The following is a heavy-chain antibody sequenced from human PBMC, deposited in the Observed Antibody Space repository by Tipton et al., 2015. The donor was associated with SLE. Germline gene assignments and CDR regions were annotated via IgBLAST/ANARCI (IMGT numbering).Heavy chain of an antibody. J-gene: IGHJ4*02. CDR2: INRSGST. CDR3: ARGPDFYDSSGSYDY. CDR1: GGSFSGYY. Sequence: TLSLTCAVYGGSFSGYYWCWIRQPPGKGLEWIGEINRSGSTNYNPSLKSRVTISVDTSKNQFSRKLSSVTAADTAVYYCARGPDFYDSSGSYDYWGQGTLVTVSS. V-gene: IGHV4-34*01. D-gene: IGHD3-22*01.